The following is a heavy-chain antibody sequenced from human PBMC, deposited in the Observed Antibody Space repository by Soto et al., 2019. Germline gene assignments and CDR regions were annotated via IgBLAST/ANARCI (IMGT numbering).Heavy chain of an antibody. D-gene: IGHD6-19*01. CDR2: IYGGGTT. V-gene: IGHV3-53*01. J-gene: IGHJ4*02. CDR3: VQTTGWPGFDF. Sequence: EVQLVESGGGLIQPGGPRELSGQASGLPAISKTMPWARQAPGKGLEWVSGIYGGGTTYYADSVKGRFTISRDTSKNTLYLQMNSLRAEDTAVYYCVQTTGWPGFDFWGQGTLVTVSS. CDR1: GLPAISKT.